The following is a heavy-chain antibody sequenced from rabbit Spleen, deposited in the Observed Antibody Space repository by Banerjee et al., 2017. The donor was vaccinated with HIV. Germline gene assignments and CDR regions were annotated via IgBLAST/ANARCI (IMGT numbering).Heavy chain of an antibody. V-gene: IGHV1S47*01. CDR1: GIDFSSYG. CDR3: VLPVDGHYSL. D-gene: IGHD1-1*01. CDR2: KDGGSGT. Sequence: QEQLVESGGGLVTLGGSLKLSCKASGIDFSSYGISWVRQAPGKGLEWIGCKDGGSGTYYATWVNGRFSISRSTSLKTVTLQMTSLTAADTATYFCVLPVDGHYSLWGQGTLVTVS. J-gene: IGHJ6*01.